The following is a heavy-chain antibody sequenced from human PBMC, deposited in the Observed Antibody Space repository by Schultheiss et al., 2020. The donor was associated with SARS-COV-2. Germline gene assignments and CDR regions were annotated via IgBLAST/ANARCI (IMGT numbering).Heavy chain of an antibody. J-gene: IGHJ6*03. CDR3: AREVIIGSGGYYDYYYMDV. V-gene: IGHV3-23*01. Sequence: GGSLRLSCAASGFTFSSYWMSWVRQAPGEGLEWVSAISGSGGSTYYADSVKGRFTISRDNSKNTLYLQMNSLRAEDTAVYYCAREVIIGSGGYYDYYYMDVWGKGTTVTVSS. D-gene: IGHD3-3*01. CDR1: GFTFSSYW. CDR2: ISGSGGST.